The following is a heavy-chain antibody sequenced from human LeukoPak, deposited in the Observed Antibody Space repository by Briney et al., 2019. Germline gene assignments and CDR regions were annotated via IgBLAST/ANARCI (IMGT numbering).Heavy chain of an antibody. CDR3: ARLELSYVDF. Sequence: SATLSLTCSVSSDSIYGSSHYWAWIHQPPGKGLEWVASIYYDGSAYYSPSLKSRVTISIDTSKNQFSLRLKSATAADTAVYYCARLELSYVDFWGQGTLVTVSS. D-gene: IGHD1-7*01. V-gene: IGHV4-39*01. CDR2: IYYDGSA. CDR1: SDSIYGSSHY. J-gene: IGHJ4*02.